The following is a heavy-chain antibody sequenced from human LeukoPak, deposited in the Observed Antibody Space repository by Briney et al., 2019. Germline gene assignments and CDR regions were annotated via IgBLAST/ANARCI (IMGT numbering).Heavy chain of an antibody. CDR2: ISAYNGNT. CDR1: GYTLTELS. J-gene: IGHJ4*02. V-gene: IGHV1-18*01. Sequence: GASVKVSCKVSGYTLTELSMHWVRQAPGQGLEWMGWISAYNGNTNYAQKLQGRVTMTTDTSTSTAYMELRSLRSDDTAVYYCARDGLRYFDWLFDYWGQGTLVTVSS. D-gene: IGHD3-9*01. CDR3: ARDGLRYFDWLFDY.